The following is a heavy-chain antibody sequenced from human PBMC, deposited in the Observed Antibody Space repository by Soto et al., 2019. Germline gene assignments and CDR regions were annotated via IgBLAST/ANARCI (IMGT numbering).Heavy chain of an antibody. J-gene: IGHJ4*02. Sequence: QVQLVESGGGVVQPGRSPRLSCVASGFTFSSYGMHWVRQAPGKGLEWVAIISYDGSNTYYADSVKGRFTISRDNSKNTLYLQMNSRRAEDTSVYYWAKEGGLSGSYYISSSYYFDYWGQGTLVTVSS. CDR3: AKEGGLSGSYYISSSYYFDY. CDR1: GFTFSSYG. V-gene: IGHV3-30*18. CDR2: ISYDGSNT. D-gene: IGHD1-26*01.